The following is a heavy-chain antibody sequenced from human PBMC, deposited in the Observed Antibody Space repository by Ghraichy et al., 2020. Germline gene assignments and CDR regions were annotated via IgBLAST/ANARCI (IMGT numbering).Heavy chain of an antibody. Sequence: SETLSLTCTVSGGSISSYYWSWIRQPPGKGLEWIGYIYYSGSTNYNPSLKSRVTISVDTSKNQFSLKLSSVTAADTAVYYCAGGYYYWGQGTLVTVSS. J-gene: IGHJ4*02. CDR2: IYYSGST. CDR3: AGGYYY. CDR1: GGSISSYY. V-gene: IGHV4-59*01. D-gene: IGHD3-22*01.